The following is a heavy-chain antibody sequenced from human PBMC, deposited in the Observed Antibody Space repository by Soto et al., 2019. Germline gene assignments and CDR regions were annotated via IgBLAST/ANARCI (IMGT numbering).Heavy chain of an antibody. CDR3: ARVGIVVVIEGGHFDY. J-gene: IGHJ4*02. Sequence: ASVKVSCKASGYTFTSYSISWVRQAPGQGLEWMGWISAYNGNTNYAQKLQGRVTMTTDTSTSTAYMELRSLRSDDTAVYYCARVGIVVVIEGGHFDYWGQGTLVTVSS. V-gene: IGHV1-18*04. D-gene: IGHD3-22*01. CDR1: GYTFTSYS. CDR2: ISAYNGNT.